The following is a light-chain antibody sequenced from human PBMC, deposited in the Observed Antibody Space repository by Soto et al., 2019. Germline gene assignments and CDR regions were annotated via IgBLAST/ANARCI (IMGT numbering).Light chain of an antibody. CDR2: EVS. CDR3: SSTAGNNNVV. Sequence: QSALTQSPSASGSPGQSVTIPCTGTSSDVGGQNYVSWYQHHPGKAPKLIIYEVSKRPSGVPDRFSGSKSGNTASLTVSGLQAEDEAVYYCSSTAGNNNVVFGGGTKPTAL. CDR1: SSDVGGQNY. J-gene: IGLJ3*02. V-gene: IGLV2-8*01.